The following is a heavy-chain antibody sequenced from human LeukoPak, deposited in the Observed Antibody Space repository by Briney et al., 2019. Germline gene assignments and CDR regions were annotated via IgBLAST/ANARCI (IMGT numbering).Heavy chain of an antibody. Sequence: ASVKVSCKASGYTFTSYGISWVRQAPGQGLEWMGWISAYNGNTNYAQKLQGRVTMTTDTSTSTAYMELRGLRSDDTAVYYCARLEVGYYGSGSANFDYWGQGTLVTVSS. D-gene: IGHD3-10*01. J-gene: IGHJ4*02. CDR3: ARLEVGYYGSGSANFDY. CDR2: ISAYNGNT. V-gene: IGHV1-18*01. CDR1: GYTFTSYG.